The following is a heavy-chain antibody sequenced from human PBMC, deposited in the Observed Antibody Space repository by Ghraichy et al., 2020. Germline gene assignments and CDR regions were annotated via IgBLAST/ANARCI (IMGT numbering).Heavy chain of an antibody. Sequence: GESPNISCAVSGFTVNSNYMSWVRQAPGKGLEWVAVIYSGDTTRYADFVKGRFTIFRDTSKNTVYLQMNSLGEEDTAVYYCAREPFDYWGQGTHLTVSS. CDR2: IYSGDTT. CDR3: AREPFDY. CDR1: GFTVNSNY. V-gene: IGHV3-53*01. J-gene: IGHJ4*02.